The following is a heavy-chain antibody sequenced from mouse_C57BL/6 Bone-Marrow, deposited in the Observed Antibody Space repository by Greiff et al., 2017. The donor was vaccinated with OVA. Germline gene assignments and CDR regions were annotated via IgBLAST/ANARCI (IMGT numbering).Heavy chain of an antibody. J-gene: IGHJ4*01. CDR2: IHPNSGST. V-gene: IGHV1-64*01. CDR1: GYTFTSYW. CDR3: AGLREWYAMDY. Sequence: QVQLQQPGAELVKPGASVKLSCKASGYTFTSYWMHWVKQRPGQGLEWIGMIHPNSGSTNYNEKFKSKATLTVDKSASTAYMQLSSLASEDSAVYYCAGLREWYAMDYWGQGTSVTVSS. D-gene: IGHD2-2*01.